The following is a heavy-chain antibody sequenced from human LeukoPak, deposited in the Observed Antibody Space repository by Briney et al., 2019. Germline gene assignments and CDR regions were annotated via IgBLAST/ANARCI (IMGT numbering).Heavy chain of an antibody. CDR2: IWYDGSNK. D-gene: IGHD6-19*01. J-gene: IGHJ4*02. V-gene: IGHV3-33*01. CDR1: GFTFSSYG. CDR3: ARERIAVAGDYYFDY. Sequence: GRSLRLSCAASGFTFSSYGMHWVRQAPGKGLEWVAVIWYDGSNKYYADSAKGRSTISRDNSKNTLYLQMNSLRAEDTAVYYCARERIAVAGDYYFDYWGQGTLVTVSS.